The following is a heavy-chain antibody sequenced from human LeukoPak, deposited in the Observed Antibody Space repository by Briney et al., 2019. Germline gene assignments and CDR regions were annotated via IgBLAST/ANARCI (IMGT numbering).Heavy chain of an antibody. V-gene: IGHV4-59*08. CDR1: GGSISSYF. D-gene: IGHD1-14*01. CDR2: IYYTGST. Sequence: SETLSLTCTVSGGSISSYFWSWIRQPPGKGLEWIGYIYYTGSTTYNPSLKSRVTISVDTSKNQLFLKMGSLTAADTAVYYCARLIGSSTVADYWGQGTLVTVSS. J-gene: IGHJ4*02. CDR3: ARLIGSSTVADY.